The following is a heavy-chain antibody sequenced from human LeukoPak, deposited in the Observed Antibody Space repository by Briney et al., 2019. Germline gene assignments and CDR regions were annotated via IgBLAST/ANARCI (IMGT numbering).Heavy chain of an antibody. J-gene: IGHJ4*02. Sequence: GGSLRLSCAASGFTVSSNYMSWVRQAPGQGLEWVSVIYSGGSTCYADSVKGRFTISRHNSKNTLYLQMNSLRAEDTAVYYCARPPTPYSSSGYWGQGTLVTVSS. CDR2: IYSGGST. CDR3: ARPPTPYSSSGY. D-gene: IGHD6-6*01. CDR1: GFTVSSNY. V-gene: IGHV3-53*04.